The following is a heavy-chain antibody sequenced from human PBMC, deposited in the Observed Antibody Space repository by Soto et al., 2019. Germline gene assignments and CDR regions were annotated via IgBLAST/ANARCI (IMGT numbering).Heavy chain of an antibody. J-gene: IGHJ2*01. CDR2: VYHDGNT. Sequence: QVQLQESGPGLVKPSETLSLTCTVSGDFISSHYWSWIRQPPGKGLEWIGYVYHDGNTDSSPSLTRRVTISLDTSKNQISLSLTSVTAADTAVYYCARPKGIAPAVWYFDLWGRGTLVTVSS. CDR3: ARPKGIAPAVWYFDL. CDR1: GDFISSHY. D-gene: IGHD2-15*01. V-gene: IGHV4-59*08.